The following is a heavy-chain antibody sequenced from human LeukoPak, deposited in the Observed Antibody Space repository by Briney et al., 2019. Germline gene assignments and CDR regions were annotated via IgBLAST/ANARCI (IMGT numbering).Heavy chain of an antibody. CDR2: IYYSGST. Sequence: SETLSLTCTVSGGSISSGGYYWSWIRQHPGKGLEWIGYIYYSGSTYYNPSLKSRVTISVDTSKNQFSLKLSSVTAADTAVYYCARGDDVTIFGVVTAGFDYWGQGTLVTVSS. D-gene: IGHD3-3*01. CDR1: GGSISSGGYY. J-gene: IGHJ4*02. CDR3: ARGDDVTIFGVVTAGFDY. V-gene: IGHV4-31*03.